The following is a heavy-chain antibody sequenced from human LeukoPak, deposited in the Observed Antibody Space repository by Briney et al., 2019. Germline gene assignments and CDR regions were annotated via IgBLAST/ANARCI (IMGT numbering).Heavy chain of an antibody. J-gene: IGHJ4*02. D-gene: IGHD6-6*01. V-gene: IGHV3-23*01. CDR3: AKGLKLVSYFDY. CDR1: GFIFSSYA. Sequence: GGSLRLSCAASGFIFSSYAMSWVRQAPGKGLEWVSAISGSGGSTYYADSVKGRFTISRDNSKNTLYLQMNSLRAEDTAVYYCAKGLKLVSYFDYWGQGTLVTVSS. CDR2: ISGSGGST.